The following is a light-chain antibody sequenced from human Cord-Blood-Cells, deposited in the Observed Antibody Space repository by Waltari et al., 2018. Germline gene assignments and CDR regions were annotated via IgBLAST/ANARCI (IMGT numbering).Light chain of an antibody. J-gene: IGKJ4*01. CDR1: QGISSY. Sequence: IQLTQSPSSLSASVGDRVTITCRASQGISSYLAWYQQKPGKAPKLLIYAASTLQSGVPSRFSGSGSGTDFTLTISSLQPEDFATHYCQQLNSYPPLTFGGGTKVEIK. V-gene: IGKV1-9*01. CDR2: AAS. CDR3: QQLNSYPPLT.